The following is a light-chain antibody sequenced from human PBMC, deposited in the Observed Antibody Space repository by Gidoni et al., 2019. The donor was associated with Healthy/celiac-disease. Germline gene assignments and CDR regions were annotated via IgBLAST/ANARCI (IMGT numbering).Light chain of an antibody. Sequence: DIQLTQSPSFLSASVGDRVTITCRASQGISSYLAWYQQKPGKAPKLLIYAASRFSGSGSGTEFTLTISSLQPEDFAPYYCQQLNSYPPMYTFGQGTKLEIK. CDR3: QQLNSYPPMYT. J-gene: IGKJ2*01. CDR2: A. CDR1: QGISSY. V-gene: IGKV1-9*01.